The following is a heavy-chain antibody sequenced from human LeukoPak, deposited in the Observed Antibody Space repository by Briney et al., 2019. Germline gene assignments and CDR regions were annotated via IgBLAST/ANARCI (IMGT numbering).Heavy chain of an antibody. CDR2: IIPIFGTA. CDR3: ASGGNYYYYYYMDV. Sequence: ASVKVSCKASGDTFSGYAISWVRQAPGQGLEWMGGIIPIFGTANYAQKFQGRVTITTDESTSTAYMELSSLRSEDTAVYYCASGGNYYYYYYMDVWGKGTTVTVSS. D-gene: IGHD4-23*01. J-gene: IGHJ6*03. CDR1: GDTFSGYA. V-gene: IGHV1-69*05.